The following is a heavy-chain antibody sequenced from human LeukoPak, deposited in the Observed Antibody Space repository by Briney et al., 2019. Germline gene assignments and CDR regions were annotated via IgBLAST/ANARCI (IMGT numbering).Heavy chain of an antibody. CDR3: ARGLSQHQLLSPGY. V-gene: IGHV1-69*13. D-gene: IGHD2-2*01. CDR1: GGTFSSYA. J-gene: IGHJ4*02. CDR2: IIPIFGTA. Sequence: GASVKVSCKASGGTFSSYAISWVRQAPGQGLEWMGGIIPIFGTANYAQKFQGRVTITADESTSTAYMELSSLRSEDTAVYYCARGLSQHQLLSPGYWGQGTLVTVSS.